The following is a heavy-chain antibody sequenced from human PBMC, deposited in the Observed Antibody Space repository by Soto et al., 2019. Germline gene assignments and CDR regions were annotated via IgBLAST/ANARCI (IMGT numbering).Heavy chain of an antibody. CDR3: ARAPSWWYFDL. CDR1: GYTFTSYA. J-gene: IGHJ2*01. CDR2: INAGNGNT. Sequence: ASVKVSCKASGYTFTSYAMHWVRQAPGQRLEWMGWINAGNGNTKYSQKFQGRVTITRDTSASTAYMELSSLRSEDTAAYYCARAPSWWYFDLWGRGTLVTVSS. V-gene: IGHV1-3*01.